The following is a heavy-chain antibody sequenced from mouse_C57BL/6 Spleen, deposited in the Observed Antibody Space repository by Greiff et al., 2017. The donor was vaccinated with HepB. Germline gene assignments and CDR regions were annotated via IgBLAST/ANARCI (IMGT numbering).Heavy chain of an antibody. Sequence: EVQLVESVAELVRPGASVKLSCTASGFNIKNTYMHWVKQRPEQGLEWIGRIDPANGNTKYAPKFQGKATITADTSSNTAYLQLSSLTSEDTAIYYCAYYYGSSSNWYFDVWGTGTTVTVSS. CDR1: GFNIKNTY. D-gene: IGHD1-1*01. J-gene: IGHJ1*03. V-gene: IGHV14-3*01. CDR3: AYYYGSSSNWYFDV. CDR2: IDPANGNT.